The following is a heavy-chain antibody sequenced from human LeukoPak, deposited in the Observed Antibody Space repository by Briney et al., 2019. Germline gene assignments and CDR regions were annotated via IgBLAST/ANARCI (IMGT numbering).Heavy chain of an antibody. Sequence: ASVKVSCKASGYTFTSYDINWVRQATGQGLERMGWMNPNSGNTGYAQKFQGRVTMTRNTSISTAYMELSSLRSEDTAVYYCARDGIAARQSRYNWFDPWGQGTLVTVSS. CDR2: MNPNSGNT. D-gene: IGHD6-6*01. CDR3: ARDGIAARQSRYNWFDP. V-gene: IGHV1-8*01. CDR1: GYTFTSYD. J-gene: IGHJ5*02.